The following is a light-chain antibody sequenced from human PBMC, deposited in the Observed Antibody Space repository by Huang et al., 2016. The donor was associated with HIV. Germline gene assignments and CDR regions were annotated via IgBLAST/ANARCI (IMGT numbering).Light chain of an antibody. Sequence: EIVLTQSPAAVSWFPGERVPLYCRASQTVDNPLAWYPQKPGQPPRLILYDTNNRVAGIPARFSGGGSGTHFTLNITNLQPDDSAVEFCQQRTDWPTFGGGTKVEV. CDR3: QQRTDWPT. CDR1: QTVDNP. CDR2: DTN. V-gene: IGKV3-11*01. J-gene: IGKJ4*01.